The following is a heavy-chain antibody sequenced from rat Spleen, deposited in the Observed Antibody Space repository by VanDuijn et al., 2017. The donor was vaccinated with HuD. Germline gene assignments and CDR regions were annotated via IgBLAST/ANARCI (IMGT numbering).Heavy chain of an antibody. Sequence: QVQLKESGPGLVQPSETLSLTCTVSGFSLTSYSVSWVRQPPGKGLEWMGVLWRGGSTTYNSTLKSRMGISRDTSKSQVFLKLNSLQTEDTAIYYCTRDQTTQPDYWGQGVMVTVSS. V-gene: IGHV2-15*01. CDR3: TRDQTTQPDY. J-gene: IGHJ2*01. CDR1: GFSLTSYS. CDR2: LWRGGST. D-gene: IGHD3-4*01.